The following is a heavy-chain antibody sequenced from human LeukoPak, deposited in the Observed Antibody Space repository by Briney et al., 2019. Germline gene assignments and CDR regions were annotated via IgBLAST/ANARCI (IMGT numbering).Heavy chain of an antibody. CDR2: ISGSGGST. CDR1: GFTFSSYA. D-gene: IGHD3-3*01. V-gene: IGHV3-23*01. CDR3: AKTSLTIFGVVVHYYFDY. Sequence: GGSLRLSCAASGFTFSSYAMSWVRQAPGKGLEWVSAISGSGGSTYYADSVKGRFTISRDNSKNTLYLQMNSLRAEDTAVYYCAKTSLTIFGVVVHYYFDYWGQGTLVTVSS. J-gene: IGHJ4*02.